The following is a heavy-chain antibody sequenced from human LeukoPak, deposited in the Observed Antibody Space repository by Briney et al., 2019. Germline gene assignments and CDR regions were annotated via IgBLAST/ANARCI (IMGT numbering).Heavy chain of an antibody. Sequence: PSETLSLTCTVSGGSISSSSYYWGWIRQPPGKGLEWIGSIYYSGSTYYNPSLKSRVTISVDTSKNQFSLKLSSVTAADTAVYYCARSVRHYYDSSGYSPAEYFQHWGQGTLVTVSS. V-gene: IGHV4-39*01. CDR1: GGSISSSSYY. CDR3: ARSVRHYYDSSGYSPAEYFQH. D-gene: IGHD3-22*01. J-gene: IGHJ1*01. CDR2: IYYSGST.